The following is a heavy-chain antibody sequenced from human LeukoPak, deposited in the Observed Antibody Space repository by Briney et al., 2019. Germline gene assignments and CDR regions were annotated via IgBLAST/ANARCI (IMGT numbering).Heavy chain of an antibody. V-gene: IGHV4-4*07. CDR1: GGSINNYY. CDR2: FYTRGSN. Sequence: SETLSLTCTVSGGSINNYYWSWIRHPAGKGLEWIGRFYTRGSNNYNPSLKSRVTMSVDTSKNQFSLKMSSVTAADTAVYYCARGRYCSADICSGGDAFDIWGQGTMVSVS. J-gene: IGHJ3*02. D-gene: IGHD2-15*01. CDR3: ARGRYCSADICSGGDAFDI.